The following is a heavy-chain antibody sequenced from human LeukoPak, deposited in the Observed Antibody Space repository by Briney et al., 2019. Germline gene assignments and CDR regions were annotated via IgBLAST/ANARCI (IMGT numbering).Heavy chain of an antibody. V-gene: IGHV3-48*03. J-gene: IGHJ3*01. CDR3: AAYYYDSSPKAV. D-gene: IGHD3-22*01. Sequence: GGSLRLSCAASGFASSTYEMNWVRQAPGKDLEWVSYISNSGSDTYYADSVKGRFTISRDNAKNSLYLQMNSLRAEDTAVYYCAAYYYDSSPKAVWGQGTMVTVSS. CDR1: GFASSTYE. CDR2: ISNSGSDT.